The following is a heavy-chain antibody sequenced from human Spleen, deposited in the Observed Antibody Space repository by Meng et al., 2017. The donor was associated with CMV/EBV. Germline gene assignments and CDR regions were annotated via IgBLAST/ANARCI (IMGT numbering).Heavy chain of an antibody. CDR2: IYYSGTT. V-gene: IGHV4-61*01. J-gene: IGHJ4*02. Sequence: SETLSLTCTVSGGSVRSGSYFWSWIRQPPGKGLEWIAYIYYSGTTNYNPSLKSRVSISVDTSKNQFSLRLNSVTAADTAVYYCARVTRGLDYWGQGTLVTVSS. D-gene: IGHD1-1*01. CDR3: ARVTRGLDY. CDR1: GGSVRSGSYF.